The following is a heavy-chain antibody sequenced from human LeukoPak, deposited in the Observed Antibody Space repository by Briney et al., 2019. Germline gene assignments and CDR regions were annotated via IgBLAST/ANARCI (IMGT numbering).Heavy chain of an antibody. D-gene: IGHD4-17*01. Sequence: SETLSLTCAVYGGSFSGYYWSWIRQPPGKGLEWIGYIYYSGSTNYNPSLKSRVTISVDTSKNQFSLKLSSVTAADTAVYYCARAGPGHGDYQFDYWGQGTLVTVSS. CDR1: GGSFSGYY. V-gene: IGHV4-59*01. CDR2: IYYSGST. J-gene: IGHJ4*02. CDR3: ARAGPGHGDYQFDY.